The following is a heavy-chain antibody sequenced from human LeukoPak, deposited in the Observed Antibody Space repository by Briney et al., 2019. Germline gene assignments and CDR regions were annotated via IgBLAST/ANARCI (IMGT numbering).Heavy chain of an antibody. CDR1: GYAFINYG. D-gene: IGHD1-26*01. CDR2: ISAYNGYT. V-gene: IGHV1-18*01. Sequence: ASVTVSCKASGYAFINYGITWVRQAPGQGLEWMGWISAYNGYTNSAQKFQGRVTMTTDTSTSTAYMELRSLRSDDTAVYYCARKRGSYSFDYWGQGTLVTVSS. CDR3: ARKRGSYSFDY. J-gene: IGHJ4*02.